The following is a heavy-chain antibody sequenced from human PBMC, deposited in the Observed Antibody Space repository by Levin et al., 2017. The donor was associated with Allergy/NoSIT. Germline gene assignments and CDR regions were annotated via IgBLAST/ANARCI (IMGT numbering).Heavy chain of an antibody. CDR3: ATDRRGYSYGPDMDV. Sequence: LRLSCTVSGGSISSGSYYWSWIRQPAGTGLEWIGRINASGSTNYNPSLKSRVTMSVDTSKNQFSLKLSSVNAADTAVYYCATDRRGYSYGPDMDVWGKGTTVTVSS. J-gene: IGHJ6*03. CDR2: INASGST. D-gene: IGHD5-18*01. CDR1: GGSISSGSYY. V-gene: IGHV4-61*02.